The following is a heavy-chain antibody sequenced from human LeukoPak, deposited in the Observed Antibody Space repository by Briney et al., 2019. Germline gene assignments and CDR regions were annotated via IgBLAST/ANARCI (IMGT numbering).Heavy chain of an antibody. D-gene: IGHD3-9*01. V-gene: IGHV1-8*01. CDR1: GYTFTSYD. CDR3: AGGLATTTWTIAMTGLDH. CDR2: MNPINGNT. J-gene: IGHJ4*02. Sequence: ASVKVSCKSSGYTFTSYDINWVRQATGQGLEWMGWMNPINGNTGYAQKFQGRVTMTRDTSISTAYMELSSLSSEDTAVYYCAGGLATTTWTIAMTGLDHWGPGTLATVSS.